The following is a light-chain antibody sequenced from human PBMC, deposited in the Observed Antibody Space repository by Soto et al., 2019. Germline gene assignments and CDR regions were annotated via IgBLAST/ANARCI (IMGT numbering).Light chain of an antibody. CDR2: GAS. CDR1: QSVSSSY. Sequence: EIVLTQSPGTLSLSPGERATLSCRASQSVSSSYLAWYQQKPGQAPRLLIYGASSRATGIPDRFSGSGSGTDFTLTISRLEPEDFAVYYCSAKLTFGGGTKVEIK. CDR3: SAKLT. V-gene: IGKV3-20*01. J-gene: IGKJ4*01.